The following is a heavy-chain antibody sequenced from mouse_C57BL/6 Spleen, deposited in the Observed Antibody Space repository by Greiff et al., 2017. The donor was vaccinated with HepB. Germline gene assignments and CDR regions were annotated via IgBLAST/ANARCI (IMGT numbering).Heavy chain of an antibody. D-gene: IGHD1-1*01. J-gene: IGHJ4*01. CDR3: NTGGTTEEAGNYAMED. CDR1: GFNIKDYY. CDR2: IDPEDGDT. Sequence: VQLKESGAELVRPGASVKLSCTASGFNIKDYYIHWVMPRPEQGLEWIGRIDPEDGDTEYAPKFQGKTTMTLDTSSNTDYLQLSSLTSKDTAVYYCNTGGTTEEAGNYAMEDWGQGTTGTVAT. V-gene: IGHV14-1*01.